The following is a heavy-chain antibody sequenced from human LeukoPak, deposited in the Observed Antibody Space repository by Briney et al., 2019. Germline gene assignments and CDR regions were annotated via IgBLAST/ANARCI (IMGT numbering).Heavy chain of an antibody. CDR3: AKEPAAIGY. CDR2: IYSGGGT. V-gene: IGHV3-53*01. J-gene: IGHJ4*02. Sequence: AGGSLRLSCAASGFTFSDYYMSWVRQAPGKGLEWVSVIYSGGGTYYADSVKGRFTISRDNSKNTLYLQMNSLRAEDTAVYYCAKEPAAIGYWGQGTLVTVSS. D-gene: IGHD2-2*01. CDR1: GFTFSDYY.